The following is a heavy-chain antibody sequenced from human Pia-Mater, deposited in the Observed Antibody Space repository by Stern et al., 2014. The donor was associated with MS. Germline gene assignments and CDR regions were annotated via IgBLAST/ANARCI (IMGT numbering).Heavy chain of an antibody. CDR2: IWFDGSNK. D-gene: IGHD6-13*01. CDR3: ARALQLKSGHNWFDP. Sequence: VQLVESGGGVVQPGRSQRLSCAASGLTFGNYGMNWARRAPGKGLEWGAFIWFDGSNKYYSDSVKGRFTISRDNSKNTLYLQMNSLRAEDTAVYYCARALQLKSGHNWFDPWGQGTLVTVSS. J-gene: IGHJ5*02. V-gene: IGHV3-33*01. CDR1: GLTFGNYG.